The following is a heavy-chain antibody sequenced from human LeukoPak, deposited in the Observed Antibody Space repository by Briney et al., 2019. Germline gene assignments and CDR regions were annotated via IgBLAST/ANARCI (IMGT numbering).Heavy chain of an antibody. V-gene: IGHV1-2*02. J-gene: IGHJ4*02. CDR2: INPNSGGT. Sequence: ASVKVSCKASGYTFTGYYMHWVRQAPGQGLEWMGWINPNSGGTNYAQKFQGRVTMTRDTPISTAYMELSRLRSDDTAVYYCARGLRGHYYDSSGYYLDYWGQGTLVTVSS. CDR3: ARGLRGHYYDSSGYYLDY. CDR1: GYTFTGYY. D-gene: IGHD3-22*01.